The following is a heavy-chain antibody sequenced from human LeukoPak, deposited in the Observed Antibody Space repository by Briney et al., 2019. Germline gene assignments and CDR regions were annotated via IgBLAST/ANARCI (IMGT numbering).Heavy chain of an antibody. CDR1: GGSISSSSFY. J-gene: IGHJ3*02. CDR3: AKTRRRGYSYEDGFDI. Sequence: SETLSLTCTVSGGSISSSSFYWGWIRQPPGKGLEWIGSIYYSGGTYYNPSLKSRVTISVDTSKNQFSLKLSSVTAADTAVYYCAKTRRRGYSYEDGFDIWGQGTMVTVSS. V-gene: IGHV4-39*01. D-gene: IGHD5-18*01. CDR2: IYYSGGT.